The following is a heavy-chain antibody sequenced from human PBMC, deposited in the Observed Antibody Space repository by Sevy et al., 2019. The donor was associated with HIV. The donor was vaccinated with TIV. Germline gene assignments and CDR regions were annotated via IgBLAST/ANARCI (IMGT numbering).Heavy chain of an antibody. V-gene: IGHV3-7*01. CDR1: GFGFSSYW. D-gene: IGHD3-22*01. J-gene: IGHJ4*02. CDR3: ARDRRTYYYDNSGYADY. CDR2: IKQDGSEK. Sequence: GESLKISCAASGFGFSSYWMSWVRQAPGKGLEWVANIKQDGSEKNYVVSVKGRFTISRDNAKNSLYLEMNSLRAEDTAVYYCARDRRTYYYDNSGYADYWGQGTLVTVSS.